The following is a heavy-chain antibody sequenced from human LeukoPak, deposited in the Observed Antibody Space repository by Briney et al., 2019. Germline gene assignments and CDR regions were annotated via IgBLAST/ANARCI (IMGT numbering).Heavy chain of an antibody. CDR1: GFTFSSYA. CDR3: AKDPTMIVVVIPDY. CDR2: ISGSGGST. J-gene: IGHJ4*02. V-gene: IGHV3-23*01. Sequence: GGSLRLSCAASGFTFSSYAMSWVRQAPGKGLEWVSAISGSGGSTYYADSVKGRFTISRDNSKNTLYRQMNSLRAEDTAVYYCAKDPTMIVVVIPDYWGQGTLVTVSS. D-gene: IGHD3-22*01.